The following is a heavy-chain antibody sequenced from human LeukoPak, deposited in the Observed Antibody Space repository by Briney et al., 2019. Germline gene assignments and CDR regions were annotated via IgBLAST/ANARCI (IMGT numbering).Heavy chain of an antibody. CDR1: GGSISSGSYY. CDR3: ARPDPEGDAFDI. Sequence: SETLSLTCTVSGGSISSGSYYWSWIRQPAGKGLEWIGRIYTSGSTNYNPSLKSRVTISVDKSKNQFSLKLSSVTAADTAVYYCARPDPEGDAFDIWGQGTMVTVSS. J-gene: IGHJ3*02. CDR2: IYTSGST. V-gene: IGHV4-61*02. D-gene: IGHD1-14*01.